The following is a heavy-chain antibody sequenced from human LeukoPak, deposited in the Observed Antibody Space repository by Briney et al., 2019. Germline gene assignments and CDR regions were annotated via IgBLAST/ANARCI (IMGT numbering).Heavy chain of an antibody. J-gene: IGHJ6*02. Sequence: SETLSLTCAIYGGSFSGYYWSWIRQPPGKGLEWIGEINHSGSTNYNPSLKSRVTISVDTSKNQFSLKLSSVTAADTAVYYCARSPRVLRYFYGMDVWGQGTTVTVSS. CDR2: INHSGST. CDR1: GGSFSGYY. D-gene: IGHD3-9*01. CDR3: ARSPRVLRYFYGMDV. V-gene: IGHV4-34*01.